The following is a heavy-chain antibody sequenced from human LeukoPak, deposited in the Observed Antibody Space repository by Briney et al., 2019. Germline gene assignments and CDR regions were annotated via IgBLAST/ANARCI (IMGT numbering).Heavy chain of an antibody. D-gene: IGHD2-15*01. J-gene: IGHJ3*02. CDR3: ARDLSYCSGGSCYGLAPKYAFDI. CDR1: GFTFSSYS. Sequence: GGSLRLSCAASGFTFSSYSMNWVRQAPGKGLEWVSSISSSSSYIYYADSVKGRFTISRDNAKNSLYLQMNSLRAEDTAVYYCARDLSYCSGGSCYGLAPKYAFDIWGQGTMVTVSS. V-gene: IGHV3-21*01. CDR2: ISSSSSYI.